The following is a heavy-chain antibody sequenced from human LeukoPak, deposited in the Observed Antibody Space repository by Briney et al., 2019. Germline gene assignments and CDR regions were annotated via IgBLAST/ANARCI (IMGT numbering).Heavy chain of an antibody. CDR2: ISSSGSTI. CDR3: ARGQLWSRGADAFDI. CDR1: GFTFSDYY. Sequence: PGGSLRLSCAASGFTFSDYYMSWIRQAPGKGLEWVSYISSSGSTIYYADSVKGRFTISRDNAKNSLYLQMNSLRAEDAAVYYCARGQLWSRGADAFDIWGQGTMVTVSS. V-gene: IGHV3-11*04. D-gene: IGHD5-18*01. J-gene: IGHJ3*02.